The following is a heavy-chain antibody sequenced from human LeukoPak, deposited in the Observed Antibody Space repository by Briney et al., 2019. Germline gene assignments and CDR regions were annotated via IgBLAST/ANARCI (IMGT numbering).Heavy chain of an antibody. CDR3: ARGDVLLWFGEFMNWFDP. CDR1: GVSISSYY. CDR2: IYYSGST. D-gene: IGHD3-10*01. V-gene: IGHV4-59*01. J-gene: IGHJ5*02. Sequence: SETLSLTCTVSGVSISSYYWSWIRQPPGKGLEWIGYIYYSGSTNYNPSLKSRVTISVDTSKNQFSLKLSSVTAADTAVYYCARGDVLLWFGEFMNWFDPWGQGTLVTVSS.